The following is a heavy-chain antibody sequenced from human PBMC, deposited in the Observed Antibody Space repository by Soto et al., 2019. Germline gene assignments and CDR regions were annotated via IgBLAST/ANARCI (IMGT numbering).Heavy chain of an antibody. J-gene: IGHJ4*02. CDR2: ISGGGNDA. V-gene: IGHV3-23*01. CDR1: GFTFSSYA. CDR3: AWTLFLASTVTEPFGC. D-gene: IGHD3-3*02. Sequence: EVQLLESGGGLVQPGGSLVLSSAASGFTFSSYAMTWVRQAPGKGLEWVSSISGGGNDAYYADSVKGRFTIFRDNFKNTLYLQMTSLRADDTTVDYCAWTLFLASTVTEPFGCWGQGTLVTVSS.